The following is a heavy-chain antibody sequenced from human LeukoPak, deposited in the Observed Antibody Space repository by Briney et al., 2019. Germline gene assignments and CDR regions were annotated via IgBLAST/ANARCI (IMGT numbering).Heavy chain of an antibody. Sequence: GGSLRLSCAASGFTFSSYAMHWVRQAPGKGLEWVAVISYDGSNKYYADSVKGRFTISRDNSKDTLYLQMNSLRAEDTAVYYCARGATIVAAGDYYFDYWGQGTLVTVSS. J-gene: IGHJ4*02. V-gene: IGHV3-30-3*01. D-gene: IGHD6-13*01. CDR2: ISYDGSNK. CDR3: ARGATIVAAGDYYFDY. CDR1: GFTFSSYA.